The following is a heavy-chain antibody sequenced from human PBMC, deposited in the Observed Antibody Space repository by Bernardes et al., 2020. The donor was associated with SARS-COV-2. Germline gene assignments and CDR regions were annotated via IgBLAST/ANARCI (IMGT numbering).Heavy chain of an antibody. J-gene: IGHJ6*02. Sequence: GGSLRLSCAGSGFTFSHYYMDWVRQAPGKGLEWVANIKEDGSEKYYADSVKGRFIISRDNARNSMHLQMNSLRAEDSAVYYCARDYGYCRRGSCYTVLDVWGQGTTVTVSS. V-gene: IGHV3-7*01. CDR2: IKEDGSEK. CDR1: GFTFSHYY. D-gene: IGHD2-15*01. CDR3: ARDYGYCRRGSCYTVLDV.